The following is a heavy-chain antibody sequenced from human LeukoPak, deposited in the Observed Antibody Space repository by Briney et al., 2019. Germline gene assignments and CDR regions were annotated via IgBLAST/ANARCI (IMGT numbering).Heavy chain of an antibody. CDR2: ISGSGGST. J-gene: IGHJ4*02. Sequence: GGSLRLSCAASGFTFSSYAMSWVRQAPGKGLEWVSAISGSGGSTYYADSVKGRFTISRDNSKNTLYLQMNSLRAEDTAVYYCAKCGLPVLRSLEWANFDYWGQGTLVTVSS. CDR3: AKCGLPVLRSLEWANFDY. D-gene: IGHD3-3*01. V-gene: IGHV3-23*01. CDR1: GFTFSSYA.